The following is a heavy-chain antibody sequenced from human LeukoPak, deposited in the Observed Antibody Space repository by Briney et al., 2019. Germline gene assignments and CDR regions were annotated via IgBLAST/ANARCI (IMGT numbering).Heavy chain of an antibody. Sequence: ASVRVSCKASGYTFTSYYMHWVRQAPGQGLEWMGIINPSGGSTSYAQKFQGRVTMTRDTSTSTVYMELSSLRSEDTAVYYCAAEYYYDSSGYSGNDAFDIWGQWAMVTVSS. CDR1: GYTFTSYY. J-gene: IGHJ3*02. CDR2: INPSGGST. CDR3: AAEYYYDSSGYSGNDAFDI. D-gene: IGHD3-22*01. V-gene: IGHV1-46*01.